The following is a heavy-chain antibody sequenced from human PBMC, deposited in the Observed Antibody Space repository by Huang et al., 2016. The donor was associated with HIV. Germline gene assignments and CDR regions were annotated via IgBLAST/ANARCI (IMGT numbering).Heavy chain of an antibody. CDR3: VRHRPNYDFWSGYYPYFDD. D-gene: IGHD3-3*01. V-gene: IGHV4-39*01. CDR2: MYYIGST. CDR1: GGSISSSFYY. J-gene: IGHJ4*02. Sequence: QVQLQESGRGLVKTSETRSLTCTVSGGSISSSFYYWGWIRQSPGKGLEWIGSMYYIGSTYYNPSLKSRVTISADTSNSQFSLKLTSVTAADSAVYYCVRHRPNYDFWSGYYPYFDDWGQGTLVTVSS.